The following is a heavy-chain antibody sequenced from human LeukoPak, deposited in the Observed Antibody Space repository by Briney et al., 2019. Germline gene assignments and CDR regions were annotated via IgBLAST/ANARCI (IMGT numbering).Heavy chain of an antibody. D-gene: IGHD6-13*01. CDR1: RGSIRTSDYY. V-gene: IGHV4-39*01. J-gene: IGHJ5*02. Sequence: SETLSLTCTVSRGSIRTSDYYWAWVRQPPGEGLEWLVSIYFSGSPYFNPTLKSRVAVSIDQSKNQFSLKVTSVNASDTVVYFCARTSSSYAGAWFDPWGQGPLVTVSS. CDR2: IYFSGSP. CDR3: ARTSSSYAGAWFDP.